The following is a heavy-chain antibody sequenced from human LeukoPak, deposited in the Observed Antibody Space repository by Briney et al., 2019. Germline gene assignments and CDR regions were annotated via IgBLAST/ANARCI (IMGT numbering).Heavy chain of an antibody. D-gene: IGHD2-8*02. CDR2: IWYDGSNK. Sequence: GRSLSLSCASSRFTFSSYGMHWVRQAPGKGLEGVAVIWYDGSNKYYADSVKGRFTISRDNSKNTLYLQMNSLRAEDTAVYYCTRVQAPRSGLMDVWGWGHAVTVTA. J-gene: IGHJ6*04. CDR1: RFTFSSYG. CDR3: TRVQAPRSGLMDV. V-gene: IGHV3-33*01.